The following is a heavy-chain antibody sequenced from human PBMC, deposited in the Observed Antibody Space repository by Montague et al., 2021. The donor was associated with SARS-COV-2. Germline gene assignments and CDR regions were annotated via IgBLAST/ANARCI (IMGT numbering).Heavy chain of an antibody. D-gene: IGHD2-2*01. CDR3: ARECCSSTSLRAGYFDY. CDR2: ISSSGSTI. J-gene: IGHJ4*02. CDR1: GFTFSSYE. Sequence: SLRLSCAASGFTFSSYEMNWVRQAPGKGLEWVSYISSSGSTIYCADSVKGRFTISRDNAKNSLYLQMNSLRAEDTAVYYCARECCSSTSLRAGYFDYWGQGTLVTVSS. V-gene: IGHV3-48*03.